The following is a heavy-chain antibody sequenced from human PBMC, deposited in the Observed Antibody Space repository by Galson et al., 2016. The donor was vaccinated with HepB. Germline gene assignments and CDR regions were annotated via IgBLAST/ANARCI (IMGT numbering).Heavy chain of an antibody. J-gene: IGHJ4*02. CDR3: ARERRYCTDGSCYSFDY. Sequence: CAISGDSVSSNSATWNWIRQSPSRGLEWLGRTYYRSAWLDDYAISVKSRISINPDTSKNRFSLHLNSVTPEDTAVYYCARERRYCTDGSCYSFDYWGLGTLATVSS. V-gene: IGHV6-1*01. D-gene: IGHD2-15*01. CDR2: TYYRSAWLD. CDR1: GDSVSSNSAT.